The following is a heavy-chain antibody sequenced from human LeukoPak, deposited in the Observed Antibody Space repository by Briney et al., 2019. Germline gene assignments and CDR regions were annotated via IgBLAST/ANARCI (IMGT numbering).Heavy chain of an antibody. D-gene: IGHD3-9*01. CDR3: AREALYYDILTGYYGVDYFDY. J-gene: IGHJ4*02. CDR2: TWYDGSNK. Sequence: GRSLRLSCAASGFTFSSYGMHWVRQAPGKGLEWVAVTWYDGSNKYYADSVKGRFTISRDNSKNTLYLQMNSLRAEDTAVYYCAREALYYDILTGYYGVDYFDYWGQGTLVTVSS. V-gene: IGHV3-33*01. CDR1: GFTFSSYG.